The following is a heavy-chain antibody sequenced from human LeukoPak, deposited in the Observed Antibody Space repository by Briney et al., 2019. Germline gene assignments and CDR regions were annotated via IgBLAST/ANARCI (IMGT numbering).Heavy chain of an antibody. CDR2: ITSNIYT. J-gene: IGHJ4*02. V-gene: IGHV3-21*06. CDR1: GFTFSSYS. CDR3: ARERDTSMVALDS. Sequence: GVSLRLSCAASGFTFSSYSLNWVRQAPGKGLEWVSCITSNIYTYYADSVRGRFIISRDNSQNSVYLVMNSLRAEDTAVYYCARERDTSMVALDSWGQGTLVTVSS. D-gene: IGHD5-18*01.